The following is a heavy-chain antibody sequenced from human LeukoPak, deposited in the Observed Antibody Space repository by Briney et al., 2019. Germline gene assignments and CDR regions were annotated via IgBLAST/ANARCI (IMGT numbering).Heavy chain of an antibody. CDR1: GGSISSSSYY. Sequence: PSETLSLTCTVSGGSISSSSYYWGWIRQPPGKGLEWIGSIYYSGSTYYNPSLKSRVIISVDTSKNQFSLKLSSVTAADTAVYYCARDPGGAAGFDYWGQGTLVTVSS. CDR3: ARDPGGAAGFDY. J-gene: IGHJ4*02. V-gene: IGHV4-39*07. D-gene: IGHD6-13*01. CDR2: IYYSGST.